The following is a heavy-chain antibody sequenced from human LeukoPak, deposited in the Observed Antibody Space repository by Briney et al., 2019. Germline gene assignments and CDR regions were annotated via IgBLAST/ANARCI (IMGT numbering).Heavy chain of an antibody. Sequence: SETLSLTCTVSGGSISTSYGTWIRQPPGKGLEWIGYIYNGEITTYNPSLKRRVTISVQTSRNQFSLSLTSVTAAGTAVYYCATGGGDGYIQDWGQGTLVTVSS. V-gene: IGHV4-59*01. J-gene: IGHJ4*02. CDR3: ATGGGDGYIQD. D-gene: IGHD5-24*01. CDR2: IYNGEIT. CDR1: GGSISTSY.